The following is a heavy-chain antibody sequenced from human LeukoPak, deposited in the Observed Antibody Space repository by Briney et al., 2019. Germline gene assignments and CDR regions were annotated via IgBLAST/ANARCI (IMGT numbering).Heavy chain of an antibody. CDR3: ARDRMVSDY. V-gene: IGHV3-21*01. J-gene: IGHJ4*02. Sequence: GGSLRLSCAASGFTFSSYSMNWVRQAPGNGLEWVSSISSSSSYIYYADSVKGRFTISRDSAKNSLYLQMNSLRAEDTAVYYCARDRMVSDYWGQGTLVTVSS. D-gene: IGHD3-10*01. CDR1: GFTFSSYS. CDR2: ISSSSSYI.